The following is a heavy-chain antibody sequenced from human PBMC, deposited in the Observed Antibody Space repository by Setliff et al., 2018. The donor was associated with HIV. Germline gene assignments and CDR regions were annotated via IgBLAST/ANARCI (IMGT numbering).Heavy chain of an antibody. CDR3: ARTIKEHLAVLWFDP. CDR1: GAPISSYY. CDR2: IYNSGYS. Sequence: PSETLSLTCKVSGAPISSYYWNWIRQPPGKGLEWIGYIYNSGYSNSKPSLKSRVTISVDTSKNQFSLRLSSVTAADTAVYYCARTIKEHLAVLWFDPWGQGTLVTVSS. V-gene: IGHV4-59*12. J-gene: IGHJ5*02. D-gene: IGHD3-3*02.